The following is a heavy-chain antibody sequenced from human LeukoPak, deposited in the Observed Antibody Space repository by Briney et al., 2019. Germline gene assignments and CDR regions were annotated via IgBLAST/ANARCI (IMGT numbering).Heavy chain of an antibody. CDR1: GGSVSSYY. CDR3: ARLQVHCGGDCYTRWFDP. CDR2: IYYSGST. D-gene: IGHD2-21*02. V-gene: IGHV4-59*08. Sequence: SETLSLTCAVSGGSVSSYYWSWIRQPPGKGLEWIAYIYYSGSTKYNPSLKSRVTISLDRSKNQFSLKLRSVTAADTAVYYCARLQVHCGGDCYTRWFDPWGQGTLVTVSS. J-gene: IGHJ5*02.